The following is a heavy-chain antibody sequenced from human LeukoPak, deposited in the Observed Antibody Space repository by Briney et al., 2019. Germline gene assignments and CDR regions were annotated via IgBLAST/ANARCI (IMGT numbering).Heavy chain of an antibody. CDR2: ISYDGSNK. Sequence: GRSLRLSCAASGFTFSSYAMHWVRRAPGKGLEWVAVISYDGSNKYYADSVKGRFTISRDNSKNTLYLQMNSLRAEDTAVYYCARDRSNLYGSGYSYYFDYWGQGTLVTVSS. V-gene: IGHV3-30*04. CDR3: ARDRSNLYGSGYSYYFDY. CDR1: GFTFSSYA. J-gene: IGHJ4*02. D-gene: IGHD3-22*01.